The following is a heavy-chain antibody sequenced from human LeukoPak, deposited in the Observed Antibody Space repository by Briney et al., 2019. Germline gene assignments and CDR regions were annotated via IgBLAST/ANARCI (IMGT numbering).Heavy chain of an antibody. V-gene: IGHV3-53*01. CDR3: ARDMDSSGWFAWDY. Sequence: GGSLRLSCAASGFTVSGNYLSWVRQAPGKGLEWVSLIYSGGSALYADSVKGRFTISRDNAKNSLYLQMNSLRVEDTAVYYCARDMDSSGWFAWDYWGQGTLVTVSS. J-gene: IGHJ4*02. CDR1: GFTVSGNY. CDR2: IYSGGSA. D-gene: IGHD6-19*01.